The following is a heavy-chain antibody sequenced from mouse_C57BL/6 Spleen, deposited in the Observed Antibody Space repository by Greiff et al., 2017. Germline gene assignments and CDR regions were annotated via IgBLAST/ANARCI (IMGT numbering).Heavy chain of an antibody. CDR3: ARIPVYYSKRYYAMDY. Sequence: QVTLKESGPGILQPSQTLSLTCSFSGFSLSTFGMGVGWIRQPSGKGLEWLAHIWWDDDKYYNPALKSRLTISKDTSKNQVFLKIANVDTADTATYYCARIPVYYSKRYYAMDYWGQGTSVTVSS. CDR1: GFSLSTFGMG. CDR2: IWWDDDK. V-gene: IGHV8-8*01. D-gene: IGHD2-5*01. J-gene: IGHJ4*01.